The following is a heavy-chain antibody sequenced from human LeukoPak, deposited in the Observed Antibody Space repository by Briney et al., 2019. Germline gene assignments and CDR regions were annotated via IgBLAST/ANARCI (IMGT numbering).Heavy chain of an antibody. J-gene: IGHJ4*02. Sequence: ASVKVSCKAPGYTFTTHDLTWVRQATGQGLEWMGWMNPGNGDTAYAQKFQGRVTMTRDTSISTAYMELSRLRSDDTAVYYCARERITMVRGVTKGLGDYWGQGTLVTVSS. CDR1: GYTFTTHD. V-gene: IGHV1-8*01. D-gene: IGHD3-10*01. CDR3: ARERITMVRGVTKGLGDY. CDR2: MNPGNGDT.